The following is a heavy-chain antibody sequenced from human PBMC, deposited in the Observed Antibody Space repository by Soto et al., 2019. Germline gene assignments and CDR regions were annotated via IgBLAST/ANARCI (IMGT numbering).Heavy chain of an antibody. V-gene: IGHV3-7*01. CDR2: IKEDGSDT. D-gene: IGHD1-1*01. J-gene: IGHJ6*02. Sequence: GGSLRLSCAASRFPFRSYLMIWVRPDHGRGLEWVANIKEDGSDTYYEDSVKGRFTISRDNAKKSLYLQMNRLRAEDTAVYYCARGIDDNASFGMDVWGQGTTVTVS. CDR3: ARGIDDNASFGMDV. CDR1: RFPFRSYL.